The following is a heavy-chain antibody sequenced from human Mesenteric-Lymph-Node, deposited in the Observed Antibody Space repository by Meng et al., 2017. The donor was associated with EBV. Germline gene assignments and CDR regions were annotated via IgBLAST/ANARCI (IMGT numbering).Heavy chain of an antibody. CDR2: INHTGST. CDR1: GGSFSGDD. J-gene: IGHJ4*02. CDR3: ARGRIFGVVID. V-gene: IGHV4-34*01. Sequence: QVQLQQWGAGLLKPSETLSRTCAVYGGSFSGDDWSWIRQPPGKGLEWIGEINHTGSTNYNPSLKSRVTISVDTSKNQFSLKVSSVTAADTAVYYCARGRIFGVVIDWGQGTLVTVSS. D-gene: IGHD3-3*01.